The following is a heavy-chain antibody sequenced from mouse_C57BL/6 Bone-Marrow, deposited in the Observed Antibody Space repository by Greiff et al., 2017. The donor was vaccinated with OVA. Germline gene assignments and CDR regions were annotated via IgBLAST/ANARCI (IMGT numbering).Heavy chain of an antibody. D-gene: IGHD1-1*01. Sequence: QVQLQQSGPGLVQPSQSLSITCTVSGFSLTSYGVHWVRQSPGKGLEWLGVIWRGGSTDYNEDFMSRLSITQANSKSQVFFISNSLQADATAIYYCAKKANYYGDYAMDYWGQGTSLTVSS. J-gene: IGHJ4*01. CDR1: GFSLTSYG. CDR2: IWRGGST. CDR3: AKKANYYGDYAMDY. V-gene: IGHV2-5*01.